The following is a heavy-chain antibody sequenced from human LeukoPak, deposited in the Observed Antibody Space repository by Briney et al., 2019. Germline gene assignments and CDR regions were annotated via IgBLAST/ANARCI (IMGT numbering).Heavy chain of an antibody. V-gene: IGHV3-9*01. CDR2: ISWNSGSI. CDR3: ARAPHKGFGRYFDPSYYFDY. CDR1: GFTFDDYA. Sequence: RTGGSLRLSCAASGFTFDDYAMHWVRQAPGKGLEWVSGISWNSGSIGYADSVKGRFTISRDNAKNSLYLQMNSLRAEDTAVYYCARAPHKGFGRYFDPSYYFDYWGQGTLVTVSS. J-gene: IGHJ4*02. D-gene: IGHD3-9*01.